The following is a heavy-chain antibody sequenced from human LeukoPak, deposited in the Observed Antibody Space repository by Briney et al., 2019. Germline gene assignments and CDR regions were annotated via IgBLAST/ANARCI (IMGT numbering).Heavy chain of an antibody. CDR2: IDTSSDII. Sequence: GGSLRLSCAASGFAFNTYTMNWFRQAPGKGLEWISYIDTSSDIIYYADSVMGRFTISRDNAKNSLYLQMNSLRGDDAAVYYCARDCADYGDFDYWGQGTLVTVSS. D-gene: IGHD4-17*01. CDR1: GFAFNTYT. V-gene: IGHV3-48*01. CDR3: ARDCADYGDFDY. J-gene: IGHJ4*02.